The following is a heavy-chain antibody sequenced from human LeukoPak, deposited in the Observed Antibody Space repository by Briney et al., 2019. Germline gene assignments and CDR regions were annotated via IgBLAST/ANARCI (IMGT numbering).Heavy chain of an antibody. D-gene: IGHD3-10*01. CDR3: AKSVSVSGSQTQPLDS. J-gene: IGHJ4*02. V-gene: IGHV3-23*01. CDR1: GFTFSSSG. CDR2: ITASGSGT. Sequence: GGSLRLSCAASGFTFSSSGMTWVRQAPGKGLEWVSSITASGSGTYYADSVRGRFTMSRDNSKNTLYLQMNSLRAEDSAIYYCAKSVSVSGSQTQPLDSWGQGTLVTVSS.